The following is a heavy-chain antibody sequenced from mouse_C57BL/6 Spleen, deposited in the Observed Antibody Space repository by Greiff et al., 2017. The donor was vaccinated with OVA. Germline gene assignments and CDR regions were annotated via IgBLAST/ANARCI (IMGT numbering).Heavy chain of an antibody. J-gene: IGHJ1*03. Sequence: EVQLVESGPGLVKPSQSLSLTCSVTGYSITSGYYWNWIRQFPGNKLEWMGYISYDGSNNYNPSLKNRISITRDTSKNQFFLKLNSVTTEDTATYYCARDGSSSGYFDVWGTGTTVTVSS. CDR3: ARDGSSSGYFDV. CDR1: GYSITSGYY. CDR2: ISYDGSN. V-gene: IGHV3-6*01. D-gene: IGHD1-1*01.